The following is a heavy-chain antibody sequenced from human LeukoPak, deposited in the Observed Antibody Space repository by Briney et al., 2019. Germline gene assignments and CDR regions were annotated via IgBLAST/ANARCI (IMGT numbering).Heavy chain of an antibody. J-gene: IGHJ4*02. CDR1: GFTFSSYA. D-gene: IGHD3-9*01. Sequence: PGGSLRISCAASGFTFSSYAMNWVRQAPGKGLEWVSGISGSGRSTFYADTLKGRLTISRDNSKNTLFLQMNSLRAEDTAVYYCAKNYYDILTGQPLSFDYWGQGTLVTVSS. CDR2: ISGSGRST. V-gene: IGHV3-23*01. CDR3: AKNYYDILTGQPLSFDY.